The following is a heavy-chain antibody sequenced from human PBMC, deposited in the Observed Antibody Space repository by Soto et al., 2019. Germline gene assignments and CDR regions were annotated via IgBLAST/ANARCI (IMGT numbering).Heavy chain of an antibody. J-gene: IGHJ6*02. CDR2: IGGSGANT. CDR1: EFTFSNYA. D-gene: IGHD3-10*01. V-gene: IGHV3-23*01. Sequence: GGSLRLSCAASEFTFSNYAMSWVRQAPGKGLEWVSAIGGSGANTYYADSAKGRFTMSRDNSKNTLYLQMNSIRAEDTAVYYCAKCSYASGTYYDYYYHLDVWGQGTTVTVSS. CDR3: AKCSYASGTYYDYYYHLDV.